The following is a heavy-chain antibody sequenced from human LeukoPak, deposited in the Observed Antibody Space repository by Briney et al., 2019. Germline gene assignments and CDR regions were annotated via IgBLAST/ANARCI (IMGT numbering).Heavy chain of an antibody. CDR2: IIPILGIA. J-gene: IGHJ5*02. Sequence: SVKVSCKASGGTFSSYTISWVRQAPGQGLGWMGRIIPILGIANYAQKFQGRVTITADKSTSTAYMELSSLRSEDTAVYYCASSIYYDFWSGYSNWFDPWDQGTLVTVSS. D-gene: IGHD3-3*01. CDR1: GGTFSSYT. CDR3: ASSIYYDFWSGYSNWFDP. V-gene: IGHV1-69*02.